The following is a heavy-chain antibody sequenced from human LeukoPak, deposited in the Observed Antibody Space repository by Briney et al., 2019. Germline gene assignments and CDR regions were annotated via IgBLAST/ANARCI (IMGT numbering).Heavy chain of an antibody. J-gene: IGHJ4*02. V-gene: IGHV4-61*02. CDR2: IYTSGST. CDR1: GGSISSGSYY. D-gene: IGHD2-2*02. CDR3: AGEVGFVVPAAIGPFDY. Sequence: PSETLSLTCTVSGGSISSGSYYWSWIRQPAGKGLEWIGRIYTSGSTNYNPSLKSRVTISVDTSKNQFSLKLSSVTAADTAVYYCAGEVGFVVPAAIGPFDYWGQGTLVTVSS.